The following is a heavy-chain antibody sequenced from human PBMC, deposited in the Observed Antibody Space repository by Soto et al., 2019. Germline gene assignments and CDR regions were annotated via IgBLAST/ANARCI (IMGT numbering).Heavy chain of an antibody. CDR2: ISSSGSTI. D-gene: IGHD1-20*01. Sequence: PGGSLRLSCAASGFTFSSYEMNWVRQAPGKGLEWVSYISSSGSTIYYADSVKGRFTISRDNAKNSLYLQMNSLRAEDTAVYYCARDRGITAIDYWGQGTLVTVSS. V-gene: IGHV3-48*03. J-gene: IGHJ4*02. CDR3: ARDRGITAIDY. CDR1: GFTFSSYE.